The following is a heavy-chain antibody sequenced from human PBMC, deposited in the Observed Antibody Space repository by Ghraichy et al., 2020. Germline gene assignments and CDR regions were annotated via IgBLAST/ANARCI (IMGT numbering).Heavy chain of an antibody. Sequence: ESLNISCTVSGGSISSYYWSWIRQPAGKGLEWIGRIYTSGSTNYNPSLKSRVTMSVDTSKNQFSLKLSSVTAADTAVYYCARDWSPKYGSGSYCAFDIWGQGTMVTVSS. D-gene: IGHD3-10*01. CDR1: GGSISSYY. CDR2: IYTSGST. CDR3: ARDWSPKYGSGSYCAFDI. V-gene: IGHV4-4*07. J-gene: IGHJ3*02.